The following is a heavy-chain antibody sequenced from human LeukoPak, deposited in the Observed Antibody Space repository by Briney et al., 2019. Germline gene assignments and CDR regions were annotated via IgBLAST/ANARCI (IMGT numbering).Heavy chain of an antibody. CDR1: GFTFSSYG. Sequence: GGSLRLSCAASGFTFSSYGMHWVRQAPGEGLEWVAVIWYDGINKYYADSVKGRFTISRDNSKNTLYLQRNSLRAEDTAVYYCAKAPRLELRNYMDVWGKGTTVTVSS. CDR3: AKAPRLELRNYMDV. V-gene: IGHV3-33*06. J-gene: IGHJ6*03. D-gene: IGHD1-7*01. CDR2: IWYDGINK.